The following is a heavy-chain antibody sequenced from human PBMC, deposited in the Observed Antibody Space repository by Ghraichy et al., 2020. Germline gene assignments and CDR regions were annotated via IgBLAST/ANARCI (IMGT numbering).Heavy chain of an antibody. J-gene: IGHJ6*02. Sequence: GGSLRLSCAASGFTFSDHYMGWVRQAPGKGLEWVGRTRNKPNSYTTEYAAAVKGRFTISRDDSKNSLYLQMDSLKTEDSAVYYCARGARGYGLGNYYGMDVWGQGTTVTVSS. V-gene: IGHV3-72*01. CDR2: TRNKPNSYTT. CDR3: ARGARGYGLGNYYGMDV. CDR1: GFTFSDHY. D-gene: IGHD5-18*01.